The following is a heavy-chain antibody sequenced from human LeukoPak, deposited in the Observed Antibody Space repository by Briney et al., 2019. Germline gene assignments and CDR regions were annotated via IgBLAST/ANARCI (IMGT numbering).Heavy chain of an antibody. V-gene: IGHV6-1*01. CDR2: TYYRSTWYN. J-gene: IGHJ4*02. CDR1: GDSVSSNSVT. CDR3: ARGSNLYSSSWYFDY. Sequence: SQTLSLTCAISGDSVSSNSVTWNWIRQSPSRGLEWLGRTYYRSTWYNDYAVSVKSRITVNPDTSKNQFSLQLNSVTPEDTAVYYCARGSNLYSSSWYFDYWGQGTLVTVSS. D-gene: IGHD6-13*01.